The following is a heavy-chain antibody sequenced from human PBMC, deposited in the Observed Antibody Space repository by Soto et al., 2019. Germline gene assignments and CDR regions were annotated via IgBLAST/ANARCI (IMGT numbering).Heavy chain of an antibody. Sequence: PGGSLRLSCAASGFTFSSYAMSWVRQAPGKGLEWVSVIYSGGSTYYADSVKGRFTISRHNSKNTLYLQMNSLRAEDTAVYYCAKPLPSTVTLFFDYWGQGTLVTVSS. CDR3: AKPLPSTVTLFFDY. CDR1: GFTFSSYA. CDR2: IYSGGST. D-gene: IGHD4-4*01. J-gene: IGHJ4*02. V-gene: IGHV3-23*03.